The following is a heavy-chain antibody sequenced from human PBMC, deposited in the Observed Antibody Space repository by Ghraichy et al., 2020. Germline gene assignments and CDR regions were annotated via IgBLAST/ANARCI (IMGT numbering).Heavy chain of an antibody. CDR2: IYSGGST. Sequence: GGSLRLSCAASGFTVSSNYMSWVRQALGKGLEWVSVIYSGGSTYYADSVKGRFTISRDNSKNTLYLQMNSLRAEDTAVYYCARDLDNNYGGDYWGQGTLVTVSS. J-gene: IGHJ4*02. CDR3: ARDLDNNYGGDY. CDR1: GFTVSSNY. V-gene: IGHV3-53*01. D-gene: IGHD4-17*01.